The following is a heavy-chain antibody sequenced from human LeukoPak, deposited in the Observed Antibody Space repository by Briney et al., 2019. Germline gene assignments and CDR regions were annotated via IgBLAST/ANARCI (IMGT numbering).Heavy chain of an antibody. CDR3: ARDSVAYYYASGSGLPDY. CDR2: INAVNGNT. J-gene: IGHJ4*02. Sequence: GASVKVSCKASGYTFTSYPMHWVRQAPGQRLEWMGWINAVNGNTKYSQKFQDRVTITRDTSASTAYMELSSLKSEDTAVYYCARDSVAYYYASGSGLPDYWGQGTLVTVSS. CDR1: GYTFTSYP. D-gene: IGHD3-10*01. V-gene: IGHV1-3*01.